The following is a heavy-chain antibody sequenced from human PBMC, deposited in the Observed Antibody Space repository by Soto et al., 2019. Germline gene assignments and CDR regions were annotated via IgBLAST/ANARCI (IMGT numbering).Heavy chain of an antibody. V-gene: IGHV3-13*01. CDR1: GFTFSNYD. D-gene: IGHD6-6*01. Sequence: GGSLRLSCAASGFTFSNYDMHWVRQATGKGLEWISSIGTAGDTYYAGSVRGRFTISRENAKNSLYLQMNSLRAGDTALYFFARDVKYSGSSSHYGMDVWGQGTTVTVSS. J-gene: IGHJ6*02. CDR2: IGTAGDT. CDR3: ARDVKYSGSSSHYGMDV.